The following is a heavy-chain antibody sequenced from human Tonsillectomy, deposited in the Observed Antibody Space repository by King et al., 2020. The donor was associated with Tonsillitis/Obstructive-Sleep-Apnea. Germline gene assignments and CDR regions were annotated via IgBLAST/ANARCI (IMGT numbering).Heavy chain of an antibody. CDR1: GFTFSDHY. CDR2: ISGSSSNS. D-gene: IGHD4-17*01. J-gene: IGHJ5*02. CDR3: ARTKGFDNGAWFDP. Sequence: VQLVESGGGLVKPGGSLRLSCVASGFTFSDHYMSWIRQAPGGGLEWISFISGSSSNSNYADSGKGRCTISRDNTKNLLYLEIHSLRADDTAVYYCARTKGFDNGAWFDPWGRGSLVTVSS. V-gene: IGHV3-11*05.